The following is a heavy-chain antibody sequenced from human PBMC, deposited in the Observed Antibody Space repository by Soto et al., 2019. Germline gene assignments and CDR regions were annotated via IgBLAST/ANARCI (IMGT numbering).Heavy chain of an antibody. CDR1: GGTFSMYA. CDR2: IIPIFGTA. D-gene: IGHD2-2*02. J-gene: IGHJ6*02. V-gene: IGHV1-69*13. CDR3: ARGHCSSTSCYRYYYYGMDV. Sequence: SVKVSCKASGGTFSMYAISGVVQSALRGRDGMGGIIPIFGTANYAQKFQGRVTITADESTSTAYMELSSLRSEDTAVYYCARGHCSSTSCYRYYYYGMDVWGQGTTVTVSS.